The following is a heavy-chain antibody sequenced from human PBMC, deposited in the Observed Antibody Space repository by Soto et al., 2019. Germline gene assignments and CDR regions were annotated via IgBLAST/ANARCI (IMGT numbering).Heavy chain of an antibody. CDR2: ISYDGSNK. D-gene: IGHD2-2*01. Sequence: GGSLRLSCAASGFTFSSYGMHWVRQAPGKGLEWVAVISYDGSNKYYADSVKGRFTISRDNSKNTLYLQMNSLRAEDTAVYYCAKDLPADYYYYGMDVWGQGTTVTVSS. CDR3: AKDLPADYYYYGMDV. V-gene: IGHV3-30*18. CDR1: GFTFSSYG. J-gene: IGHJ6*02.